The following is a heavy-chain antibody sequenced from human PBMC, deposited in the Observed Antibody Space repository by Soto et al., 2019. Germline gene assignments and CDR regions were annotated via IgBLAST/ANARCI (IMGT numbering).Heavy chain of an antibody. CDR3: ARSSLGILRFLEWSFDY. D-gene: IGHD3-3*01. J-gene: IGHJ4*02. CDR2: ISSSSSYI. CDR1: GFSFSTYT. V-gene: IGHV3-21*01. Sequence: EVQLVESGGGLVKPGGSLRLSCAASGFSFSTYTMSWVRQAPGKGLEWVSSISSSSSYIYYSDSMKGRFTISRDNAKNSLFLQMDRLRLEDTAVYYWARSSLGILRFLEWSFDYWGQGTLVTVSS.